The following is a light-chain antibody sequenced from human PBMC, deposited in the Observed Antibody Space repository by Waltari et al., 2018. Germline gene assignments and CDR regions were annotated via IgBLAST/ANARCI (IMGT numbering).Light chain of an antibody. Sequence: AIRVTPSPSSFSASTGDRVTITCRASQGISCYLAWYQQKPGKAPKLLIYAAATLQTGVPSRFSGSGSGTDFTLTISCLQSEDVATYYCQQYYSYPSTFGQGTKVEIK. CDR3: QQYYSYPST. J-gene: IGKJ1*01. V-gene: IGKV1-8*01. CDR2: AAA. CDR1: QGISCY.